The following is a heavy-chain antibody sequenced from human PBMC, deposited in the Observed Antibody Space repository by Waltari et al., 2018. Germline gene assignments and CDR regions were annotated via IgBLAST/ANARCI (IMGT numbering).Heavy chain of an antibody. CDR2: INHSGST. CDR3: ARVWGIAAAGTGWFDP. V-gene: IGHV4-34*01. Sequence: QVQLQQWGAGLLKPSETLSLTCAVYGGSFSGYYWRWIRQPPGKGLEWIGEINHSGSTNYNPSLKSRVTISVDTSKNQFSLKLSSVTAADTAVYYCARVWGIAAAGTGWFDPWGQGTLVTVSS. J-gene: IGHJ5*02. CDR1: GGSFSGYY. D-gene: IGHD6-13*01.